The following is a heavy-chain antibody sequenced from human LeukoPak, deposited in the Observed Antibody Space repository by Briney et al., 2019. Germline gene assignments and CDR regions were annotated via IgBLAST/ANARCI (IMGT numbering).Heavy chain of an antibody. CDR2: ISGSGGST. J-gene: IGHJ2*01. CDR3: AKCGGFSCPNWYFDL. CDR1: GFTFSRYS. V-gene: IGHV3-23*01. Sequence: HSGGSLRLSCAASGFTFSRYSMNWVRQAPGKGLEWVSAISGSGGSTYYADSVKGRFTISRDNSKNTLYLQMNSLRAEDTAVYYCAKCGGFSCPNWYFDLWGRGTLVTVSS. D-gene: IGHD2-2*01.